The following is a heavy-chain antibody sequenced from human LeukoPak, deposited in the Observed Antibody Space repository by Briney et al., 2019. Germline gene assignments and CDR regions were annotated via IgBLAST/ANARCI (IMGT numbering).Heavy chain of an antibody. J-gene: IGHJ4*02. V-gene: IGHV3-30*03. CDR3: ARDFNLSVAGPY. D-gene: IGHD6-19*01. CDR1: GFTFSSYG. Sequence: PGGSLRLSCAASGFTFSSYGMHWVRQAPGKGLEWVAVISYDGSNKYYADSVKGRFTISRDNSKNTLYLQMNSLRAEDTAVYYCARDFNLSVAGPYWGQGTLVTVSS. CDR2: ISYDGSNK.